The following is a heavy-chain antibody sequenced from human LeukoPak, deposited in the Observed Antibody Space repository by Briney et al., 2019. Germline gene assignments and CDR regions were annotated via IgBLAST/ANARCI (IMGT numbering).Heavy chain of an antibody. CDR2: INAGNGNT. D-gene: IGHD3-10*01. J-gene: IGHJ5*02. V-gene: IGHV1-3*01. CDR1: GYTFTSYA. CDR3: AVHPDYYYGSGSYYH. Sequence: ASVKVSCKASGYTFTSYAMHWVRQAPGQRLEWMGWINAGNGNTKYSQKFQGRVTITRDTSASTAYMELSSLRSEDTAVCYCAVHPDYYYGSGSYYHWGQGTLVTVSS.